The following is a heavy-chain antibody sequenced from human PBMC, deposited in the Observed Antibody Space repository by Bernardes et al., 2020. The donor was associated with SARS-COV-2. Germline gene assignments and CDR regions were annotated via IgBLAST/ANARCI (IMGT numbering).Heavy chain of an antibody. V-gene: IGHV3-23*01. Sequence: GGSLRLSCAASGFTFSRYTMSWVRQAPGKGLEWVSSINDSGNTPYYADSVKGRFTISSDSSDNTLYLQMNSLRAEDTAVYYCAKDRDGSNWPHDFDYWGQGALVTVSS. D-gene: IGHD6-13*01. CDR1: GFTFSRYT. CDR3: AKDRDGSNWPHDFDY. CDR2: INDSGNTP. J-gene: IGHJ4*02.